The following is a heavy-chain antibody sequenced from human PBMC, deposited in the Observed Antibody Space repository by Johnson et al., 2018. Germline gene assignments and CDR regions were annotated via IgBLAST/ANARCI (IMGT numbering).Heavy chain of an antibody. Sequence: VQLVESGGGVVQPGRSLRLSCAASAFTFSNYGMHWVRQAPGKGLEWVAVIWFDGSNTYYADSVKGRFTISRDNSKNTLYLQMNSLRAEDTAVYYRAKDSGTTVVTLAEYFQHWGQGTLVTVSS. CDR2: IWFDGSNT. V-gene: IGHV3-33*06. J-gene: IGHJ1*01. D-gene: IGHD4-23*01. CDR3: AKDSGTTVVTLAEYFQH. CDR1: AFTFSNYG.